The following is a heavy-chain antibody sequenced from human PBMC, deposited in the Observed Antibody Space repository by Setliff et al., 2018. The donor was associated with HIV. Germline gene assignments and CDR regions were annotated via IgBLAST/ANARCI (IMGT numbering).Heavy chain of an antibody. CDR2: IIPVFGMT. V-gene: IGHV1-69*10. CDR3: ARHDVVRGAIDN. D-gene: IGHD3-10*01. CDR1: GGTFSSSA. Sequence: SVKVSCKASGGTFSSSALSWVRQARGQGPEWLGGIIPVFGMTDYAQNFQGRLTITADNSKNTLYVQMNSLRAEDTAVYYCARHDVVRGAIDNWGQGTLVTVSS. J-gene: IGHJ4*02.